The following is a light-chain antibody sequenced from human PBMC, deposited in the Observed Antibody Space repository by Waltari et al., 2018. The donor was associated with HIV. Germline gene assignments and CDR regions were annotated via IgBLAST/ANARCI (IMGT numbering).Light chain of an antibody. CDR2: EVS. CDR1: SVDVGGFNF. V-gene: IGLV2-14*01. Sequence: HSALTQLASVSGSPGQSITISCPGTSVDVGGFNFVSWYQQYPGKAPKLMIYEVSNRPSGVSDRFSGSKSANTASLTISGLRAEDEADYYCISYTTSSTPYVLGTGTTVTVL. J-gene: IGLJ1*01. CDR3: ISYTTSSTPYV.